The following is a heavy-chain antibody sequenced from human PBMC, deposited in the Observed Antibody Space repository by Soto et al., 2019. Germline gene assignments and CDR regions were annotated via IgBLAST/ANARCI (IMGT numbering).Heavy chain of an antibody. CDR1: GFTFTSYW. J-gene: IGHJ4*02. CDR3: ARDLTAGDTY. CDR2: INSDGSTT. D-gene: IGHD7-27*01. V-gene: IGHV3-74*01. Sequence: EVQLVESGGDLVQPGGSLRLSCAASGFTFTSYWMHWVRQAPGKGLVWVSRINSDGSTTNYADSVKGRFTISRDNAKNTLYLQMNSLRADDTAVYYCARDLTAGDTYWGQGTLVTVAS.